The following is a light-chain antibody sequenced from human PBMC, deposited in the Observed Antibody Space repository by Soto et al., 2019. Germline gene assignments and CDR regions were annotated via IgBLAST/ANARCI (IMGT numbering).Light chain of an antibody. CDR2: SNN. CDR3: EAWDDSLSGRCV. CDR1: SSNIGSNY. Sequence: QSVLTQPPSASGTPGQRVTISCSGSSSNIGSNYVYWYQQLPGTAPKLLIYSNNQRPSGVPDRFSGSKSGTSASLAISGLRSEDEADYYCEAWDDSLSGRCVFGGGTKLTVL. J-gene: IGLJ3*02. V-gene: IGLV1-47*02.